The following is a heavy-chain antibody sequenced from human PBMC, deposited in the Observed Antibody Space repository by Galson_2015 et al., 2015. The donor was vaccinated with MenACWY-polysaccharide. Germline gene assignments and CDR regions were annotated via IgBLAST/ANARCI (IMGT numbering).Heavy chain of an antibody. CDR3: VRDTGSGSPLWYFGMDV. J-gene: IGHJ6*02. D-gene: IGHD1-26*01. Sequence: ETLSLTCSVSGGSMSSYYWSWIRQPPGEGLEWIGHIFYSGSTKYNPSLKSRVTISVDMSKNQFSLKLSSVTAADTAVYYCVRDTGSGSPLWYFGMDVWGQGTTVTVSS. V-gene: IGHV4-59*01. CDR2: IFYSGST. CDR1: GGSMSSYY.